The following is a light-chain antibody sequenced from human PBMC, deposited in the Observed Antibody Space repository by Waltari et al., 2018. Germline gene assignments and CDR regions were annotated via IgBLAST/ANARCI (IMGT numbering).Light chain of an antibody. CDR2: RNN. Sequence: QSVLTQPPSASATPWQRVSISCSGSSSNIGSNLVYWYQHLPGKAPKLLIYRNNQRPSGVPDRFSGSKSGTSASLAISGLRSEDEADYYCATWDDSLSGWMFGGGTKLTVL. CDR1: SSNIGSNL. CDR3: ATWDDSLSGWM. J-gene: IGLJ3*02. V-gene: IGLV1-47*01.